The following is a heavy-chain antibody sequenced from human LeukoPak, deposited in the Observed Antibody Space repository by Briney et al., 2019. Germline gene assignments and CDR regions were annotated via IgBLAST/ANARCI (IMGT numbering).Heavy chain of an antibody. J-gene: IGHJ3*01. CDR2: ISAYNGNT. CDR1: GYTFTSYG. V-gene: IGHV1-18*01. Sequence: ASVKVSCKASGYTFTSYGISWVRQAPGQGLEWMGWISAYNGNTNYAQKLQGRVTMTTDTSTSTAYMELRSLRSDDTAVYYCARDNLYPIDYYDSSGYYPSVWGQGTMVTVSS. CDR3: ARDNLYPIDYYDSSGYYPSV. D-gene: IGHD3-22*01.